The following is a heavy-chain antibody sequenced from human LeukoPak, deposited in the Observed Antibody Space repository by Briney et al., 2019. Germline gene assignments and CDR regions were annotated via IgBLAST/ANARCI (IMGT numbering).Heavy chain of an antibody. D-gene: IGHD4-11*01. CDR2: ISGSGGST. V-gene: IGHV3-23*01. Sequence: GGSLRLSCAASGSTFSSYAMSWVRQAPGKGLEWVSAISGSGGSTYYADSVKGRFTISRDNSKNTLYLQMNSLRAEDTAVYYCAGSNYVGYFDYWGQGTLVTVSS. CDR3: AGSNYVGYFDY. CDR1: GSTFSSYA. J-gene: IGHJ4*02.